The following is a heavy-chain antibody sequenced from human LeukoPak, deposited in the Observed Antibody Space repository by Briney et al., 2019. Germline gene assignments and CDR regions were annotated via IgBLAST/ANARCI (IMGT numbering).Heavy chain of an antibody. CDR2: IYTNGRT. D-gene: IGHD2-2*02. CDR3: AGYCSSTSCYSTGAFDI. J-gene: IGHJ3*02. Sequence: SETLSLTCTVSSGSISSHYWGWIRQPAGKGLEWIGRIYTNGRTNYNPSLRSRVTISVDRSKNQFSLKLSSVTAADTAVYYCAGYCSSTSCYSTGAFDIWGQGTMVTVSS. V-gene: IGHV4-4*07. CDR1: SGSISSHY.